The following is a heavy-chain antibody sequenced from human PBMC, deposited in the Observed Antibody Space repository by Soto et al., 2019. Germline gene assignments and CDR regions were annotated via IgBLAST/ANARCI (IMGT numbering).Heavy chain of an antibody. Sequence: SETLSLTCTVSGGSISSYYWSWIRQPPGKGLEWIGYIYYSGSTNYNPSLKSRVTISVDTSKNQFSLKLSSVTAADTAVYYCARHQRKTYYDFWSGYPDAFDIWGQGTMVTVSS. D-gene: IGHD3-3*01. V-gene: IGHV4-59*08. CDR3: ARHQRKTYYDFWSGYPDAFDI. CDR1: GGSISSYY. J-gene: IGHJ3*02. CDR2: IYYSGST.